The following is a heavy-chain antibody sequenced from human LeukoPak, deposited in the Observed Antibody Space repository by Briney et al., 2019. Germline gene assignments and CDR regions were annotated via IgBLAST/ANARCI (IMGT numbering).Heavy chain of an antibody. Sequence: ASVKVSCKASGYTFTGYYMHWVRQAPGQGLEWMGWINPNSGGTNYAQKFQGRVTMTRDTSISTAYMELSRLRSDDTAVYYCAKDKATMIVVVSENWGQGTLVTVSS. J-gene: IGHJ4*02. CDR3: AKDKATMIVVVSEN. D-gene: IGHD3-22*01. CDR2: INPNSGGT. V-gene: IGHV1-2*02. CDR1: GYTFTGYY.